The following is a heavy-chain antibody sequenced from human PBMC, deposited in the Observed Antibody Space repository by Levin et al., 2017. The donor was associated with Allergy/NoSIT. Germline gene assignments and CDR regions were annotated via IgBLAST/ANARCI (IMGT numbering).Heavy chain of an antibody. D-gene: IGHD3-10*01. CDR1: GYTLTELS. V-gene: IGHV1-24*01. CDR3: ATDPITMVRGVIPKENWFDP. Sequence: ASVKVSCKVSGYTLTELSMHWVRQAPGKGLEWMGGFDPEDGETIYAQKFQGRVTMTEDTSTDTAYMELSSLRSEDTAVYYCATDPITMVRGVIPKENWFDPWGQGTLVTVSS. CDR2: FDPEDGET. J-gene: IGHJ5*02.